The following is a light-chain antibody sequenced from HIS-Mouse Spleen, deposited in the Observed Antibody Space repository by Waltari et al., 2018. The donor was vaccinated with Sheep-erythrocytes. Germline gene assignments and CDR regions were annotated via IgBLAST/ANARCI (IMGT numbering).Light chain of an antibody. CDR3: SSYTSSSTPVV. J-gene: IGLJ2*01. CDR2: EVS. Sequence: LTQPASVSGSPGQSITISCTGTSSDVGGYNYVSWYQQHPGKAPKLMIYEVSNRPSGFSNRFSGSKSGNTASLTISGLQAEDEADYYCSSYTSSSTPVVFGGGTKLTVL. V-gene: IGLV2-14*01. CDR1: SSDVGGYNY.